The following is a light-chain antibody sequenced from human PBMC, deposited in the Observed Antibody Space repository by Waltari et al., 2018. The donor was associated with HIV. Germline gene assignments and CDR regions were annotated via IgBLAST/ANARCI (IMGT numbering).Light chain of an antibody. CDR3: QQSDTTPWT. CDR1: QSISNY. Sequence: DIQMTQSPSSLSTSVGDRVTITCRASQSISNYLNWYQQKAGRAPKLLIYAATTLQRGVPSRFTGSGSGTDFSLTISSLQPEDFTIYYCQQSDTTPWTFGQGTKVDLK. V-gene: IGKV1-39*01. J-gene: IGKJ1*01. CDR2: AAT.